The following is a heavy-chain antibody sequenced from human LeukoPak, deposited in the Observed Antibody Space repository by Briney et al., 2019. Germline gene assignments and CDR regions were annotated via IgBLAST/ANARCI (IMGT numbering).Heavy chain of an antibody. CDR3: ARNAGDY. CDR1: GGSISSYY. Sequence: SETLSLTCAISGGSISSYYWTWIRQPPGKGLEWIGDIYYGGSTNYNPSLKSRVTISVDTSKNQFSLKLNSVTAADTAVYYCARNAGDYWGQGTLVTVSS. V-gene: IGHV4-59*12. D-gene: IGHD6-13*01. J-gene: IGHJ4*02. CDR2: IYYGGST.